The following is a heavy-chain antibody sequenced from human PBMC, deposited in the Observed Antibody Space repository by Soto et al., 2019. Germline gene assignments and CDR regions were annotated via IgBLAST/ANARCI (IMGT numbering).Heavy chain of an antibody. V-gene: IGHV4-59*01. J-gene: IGHJ2*01. CDR1: GGSITDYY. CDR3: ARAVEGFGAYCYFDL. D-gene: IGHD3-16*01. Sequence: PAEALSLTCTVSGGSITDYYWSWIRQPPGKALEWFGYGYHSVSIHYNPSLKTRVTISVDTSENQFALRLSSVTAADTAVYYCARAVEGFGAYCYFDLWGRGTLVTVSS. CDR2: GYHSVSI.